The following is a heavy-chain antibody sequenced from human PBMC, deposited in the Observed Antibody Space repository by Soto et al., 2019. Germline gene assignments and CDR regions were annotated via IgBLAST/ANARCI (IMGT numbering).Heavy chain of an antibody. CDR2: ISAYNGNT. V-gene: IGHV1-18*01. J-gene: IGHJ5*02. D-gene: IGHD2-2*01. CDR1: GYTFTSYG. CDR3: ARYSNRLVVVPAATDNWFDP. Sequence: QVQLVQSGAEVKKPGASVKVSCNASGYTFTSYGISWVRQAPGHGLEWMGWISAYNGNTNYAQKLQGRVTMTTDTSTGTAYMELRSLRSDDTAVYYCARYSNRLVVVPAATDNWFDPWGQGTLVTVSS.